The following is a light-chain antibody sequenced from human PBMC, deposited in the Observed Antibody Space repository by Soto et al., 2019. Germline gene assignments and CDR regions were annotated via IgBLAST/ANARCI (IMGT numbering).Light chain of an antibody. V-gene: IGKV1-39*01. Sequence: DVQMPQSPSSLSASVGDSVTITCRASQRVNNYLNWYQQKPGEAPKLLIYAASSLQIGVPSRFGGSGSGTAFTLAISGLQPEDFAIYYGQQSYITPWTCGQGTKVEIK. CDR3: QQSYITPWT. CDR2: AAS. CDR1: QRVNNY. J-gene: IGKJ1*01.